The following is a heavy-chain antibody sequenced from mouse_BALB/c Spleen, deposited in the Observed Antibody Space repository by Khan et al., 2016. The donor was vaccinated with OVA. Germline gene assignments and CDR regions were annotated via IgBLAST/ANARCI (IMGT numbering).Heavy chain of an antibody. J-gene: IGHJ3*01. CDR1: GYTFTSYT. Sequence: QVQLQQSGAELARPGASVKMSCKASGYTFTSYTIHWIKKRPGQGLEWIGYINPSNDYTNYNQKFKDKATLTTDKSSTTAYLQLSSLTSDDSASYNCVRGGADHRNGGWFAYWGQGTLVTVSA. D-gene: IGHD2-14*01. V-gene: IGHV1-4*01. CDR2: INPSNDYT. CDR3: VRGGADHRNGGWFAY.